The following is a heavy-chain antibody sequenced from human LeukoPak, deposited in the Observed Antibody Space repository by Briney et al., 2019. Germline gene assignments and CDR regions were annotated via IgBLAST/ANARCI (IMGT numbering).Heavy chain of an antibody. V-gene: IGHV4-59*01. CDR2: IYYSGST. J-gene: IGHJ5*02. D-gene: IGHD6-13*01. CDR3: ARAYSSSWYGGVYNWFDP. Sequence: PSETLSLTCTVSGGSISSYYWSWIRQPPGKGLEWIGYIYYSGSTNYNPSLKSRVTISVDTSKNQFSLKLSSVTAADTAVYYCARAYSSSWYGGVYNWFDPWGQGTLVTVSS. CDR1: GGSISSYY.